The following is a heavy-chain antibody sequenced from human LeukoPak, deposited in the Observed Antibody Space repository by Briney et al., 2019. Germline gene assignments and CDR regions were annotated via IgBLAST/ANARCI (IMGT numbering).Heavy chain of an antibody. Sequence: SETLSLTCAVYGGSFSGYYWSWIRQPPGKGLEWIGEINHSGSTNYNPSLKSRVTISVDTSKNQFSLKLSSVTAADTAVYYCARETYYYGSGSFPDYWGQGTLVTVSS. V-gene: IGHV4-34*01. J-gene: IGHJ4*02. CDR3: ARETYYYGSGSFPDY. CDR1: GGSFSGYY. D-gene: IGHD3-10*01. CDR2: INHSGST.